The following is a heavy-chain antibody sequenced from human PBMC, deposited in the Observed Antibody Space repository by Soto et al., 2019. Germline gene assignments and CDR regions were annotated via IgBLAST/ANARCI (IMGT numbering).Heavy chain of an antibody. V-gene: IGHV1-2*02. D-gene: IGHD3-10*01. J-gene: IGHJ5*02. CDR3: ARSPYYYGSGSYYRPSNWFDP. Sequence: ASVKVSCKASGYTFTGYYMHWVRQAPGQGLEWMGWINPNSGGTNYAQKFQGRVTMTRDTSISTAYMELSRLRSDDTAVYCCARSPYYYGSGSYYRPSNWFDPWGQGTLVTVSS. CDR1: GYTFTGYY. CDR2: INPNSGGT.